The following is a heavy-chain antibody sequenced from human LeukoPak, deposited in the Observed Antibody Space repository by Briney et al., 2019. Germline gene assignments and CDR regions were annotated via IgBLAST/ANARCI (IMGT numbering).Heavy chain of an antibody. CDR3: ARVSYGDYGYYYYMDV. D-gene: IGHD4-17*01. Sequence: ASVKVSCKASGYTFTSYDINWVRQATGQGLEWMGWMNPNSGNTGYAQKLQGRVTMTRNTSISTAYMELSSLRSEDTAVYYCARVSYGDYGYYYYMDVWGKGTTVTISS. CDR2: MNPNSGNT. J-gene: IGHJ6*03. V-gene: IGHV1-8*01. CDR1: GYTFTSYD.